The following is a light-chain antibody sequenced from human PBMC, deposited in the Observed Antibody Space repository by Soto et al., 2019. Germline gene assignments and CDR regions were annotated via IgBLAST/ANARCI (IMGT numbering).Light chain of an antibody. V-gene: IGKV1-39*01. CDR3: QQSYSTTWT. CDR1: QGISTY. Sequence: DIQMNQSPSSLSASVGDRVTITCRASQGISTYLNWYQQKPGKAPKLLIYAASSLQSGVPSRFSGSGSETDFTLTISSLQPEHFATYSCQQSYSTTWTFGQGTKVDIK. J-gene: IGKJ1*01. CDR2: AAS.